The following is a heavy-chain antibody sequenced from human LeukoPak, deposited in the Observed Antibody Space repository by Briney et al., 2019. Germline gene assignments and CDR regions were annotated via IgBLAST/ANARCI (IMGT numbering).Heavy chain of an antibody. Sequence: GGSLRLSCAASGFTFSSYAMHWVRQAPGKGLEWVAVISYHGSSKYYADSVKGRFTISRDNSKNTLNLQMNSLRTEDTAVYYCARGSGSIQPYYYYMDVWGKGTTVTVS. CDR3: ARGSGSIQPYYYYMDV. D-gene: IGHD3-3*01. V-gene: IGHV3-30-3*01. J-gene: IGHJ6*03. CDR2: ISYHGSSK. CDR1: GFTFSSYA.